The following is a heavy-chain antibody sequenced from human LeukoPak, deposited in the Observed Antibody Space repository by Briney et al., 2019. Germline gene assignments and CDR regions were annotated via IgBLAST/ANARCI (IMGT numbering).Heavy chain of an antibody. CDR3: AIYGIVGVLGP. CDR1: GFTFSNAW. Sequence: GGSLRLSCAASGFTFSNAWMSWVRQAPGKGLEWVGRIKSKTDGGTTDYAAPVKGRFTISRDDSKNTLYLQIKSLKTEDTAVYYCAIYGIVGVLGPWGQGTLVTVSS. D-gene: IGHD1-26*01. V-gene: IGHV3-15*01. J-gene: IGHJ5*02. CDR2: IKSKTDGGTT.